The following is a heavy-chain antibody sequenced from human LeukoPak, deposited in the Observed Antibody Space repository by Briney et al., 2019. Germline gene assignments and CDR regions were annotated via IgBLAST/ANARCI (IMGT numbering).Heavy chain of an antibody. V-gene: IGHV3-30*18. CDR3: AKDVAARHDYYYGMDV. D-gene: IGHD6-6*01. Sequence: GRSLGLSCAASGFTFSSYGMHWVRQAPGKGLEWVAVISYDGSNKYYADSVKGRFTISRDNSKNTLYLQMNSLRAEDTAVYYCAKDVAARHDYYYGMDVWGQGTTVTVSS. CDR2: ISYDGSNK. CDR1: GFTFSSYG. J-gene: IGHJ6*02.